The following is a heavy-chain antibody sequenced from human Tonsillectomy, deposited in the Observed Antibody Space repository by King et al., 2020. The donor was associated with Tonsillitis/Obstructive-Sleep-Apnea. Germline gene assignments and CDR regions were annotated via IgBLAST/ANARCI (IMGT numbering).Heavy chain of an antibody. CDR3: ATDGRAGSYYFDY. D-gene: IGHD1-26*01. CDR2: ISSSSSYI. CDR1: GFTFSSYS. J-gene: IGHJ4*02. Sequence: QLVQSGGGLVKPGGSLRLSCAASGFTFSSYSMNWVRQAPGKGLEWVSSISSSSSYIYYADSMKGRFTISRDNAENSLYLQMNSLRAEDTAIYYCATDGRAGSYYFDYWGQGTLVTVSS. V-gene: IGHV3-21*01.